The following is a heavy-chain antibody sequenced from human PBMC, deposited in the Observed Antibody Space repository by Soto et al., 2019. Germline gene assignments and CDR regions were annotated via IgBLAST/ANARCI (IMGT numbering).Heavy chain of an antibody. Sequence: GGSLRLSCAASGFTFSSYSMNWVRQAPGKGPEWVSSISSSSSYIYYADSVKGRFTISRDNAKNSLYLQMNSLRAEDTAVYYCAMGYCSGGSCYAENYYYYYMDVWGKGTTVTVSS. D-gene: IGHD2-15*01. V-gene: IGHV3-21*01. CDR1: GFTFSSYS. CDR2: ISSSSSYI. J-gene: IGHJ6*03. CDR3: AMGYCSGGSCYAENYYYYYMDV.